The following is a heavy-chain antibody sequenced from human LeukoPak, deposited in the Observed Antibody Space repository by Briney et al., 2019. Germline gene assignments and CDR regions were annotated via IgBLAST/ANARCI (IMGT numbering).Heavy chain of an antibody. D-gene: IGHD6-19*01. Sequence: SETLSLTCSVSGGSISGYHWSWIRQPPGKGLEWIGHIYYSGSSGSTSYNASLKSRVTISVDTSKNQFSLNLTSVTAADTAVYYCARMQYTSGWYAAGYWGQGTLVTVSS. J-gene: IGHJ4*02. CDR1: GGSISGYH. CDR2: IYYSGSSGST. CDR3: ARMQYTSGWYAAGY. V-gene: IGHV4-59*01.